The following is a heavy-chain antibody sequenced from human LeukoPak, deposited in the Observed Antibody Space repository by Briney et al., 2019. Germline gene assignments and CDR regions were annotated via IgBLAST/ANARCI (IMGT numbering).Heavy chain of an antibody. J-gene: IGHJ4*02. Sequence: PGGSLRLSCAASGFTVSSNYMSWVREAPGKGLEWVSVIYSGGSTYYADSVKGRFTISRDNSKNTVYLQMNSLRAEDTAVYYCARSHCGGDCAYDYWGQGTLVTVSS. CDR3: ARSHCGGDCAYDY. D-gene: IGHD2-21*02. V-gene: IGHV3-66*01. CDR2: IYSGGST. CDR1: GFTVSSNY.